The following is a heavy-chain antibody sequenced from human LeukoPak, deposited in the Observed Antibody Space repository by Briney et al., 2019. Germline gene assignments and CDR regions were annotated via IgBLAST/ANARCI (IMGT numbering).Heavy chain of an antibody. D-gene: IGHD3-16*02. CDR3: TFEGSDIVFAP. CDR1: GIIFSDAW. V-gene: IGHV3-15*01. J-gene: IGHJ5*02. Sequence: GGSLRLSCQASGIIFSDAWMSWVRQTSGKGLEWFGRIKSKVDSGAVDYAAAVEGRFIISRDDSKDRLYLQMNSLKIEDTGMYYCTFEGSDIVFAPWGQGTLVTVSS. CDR2: IKSKVDSGAV.